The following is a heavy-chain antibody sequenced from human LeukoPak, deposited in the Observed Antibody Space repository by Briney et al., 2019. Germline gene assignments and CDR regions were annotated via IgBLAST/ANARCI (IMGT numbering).Heavy chain of an antibody. Sequence: GSLRLSRAASGSTFNTDAMTWVRQAPGNRLEWISYISSGSTTTYYADSVRGRFTVSRDNTKKSLYLQMNSLRAEDTATYYCVRDLYYDPVSWGQGTLVTVSS. CDR1: GSTFNTDA. J-gene: IGHJ4*02. CDR3: VRDLYYDPVS. CDR2: ISSGSTTT. V-gene: IGHV3-48*03. D-gene: IGHD3-22*01.